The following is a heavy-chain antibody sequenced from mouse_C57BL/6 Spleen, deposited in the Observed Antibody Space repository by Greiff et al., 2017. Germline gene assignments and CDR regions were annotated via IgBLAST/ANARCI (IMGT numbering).Heavy chain of an antibody. J-gene: IGHJ1*03. Sequence: QVQLQQSGAELVKPGASVKISCKASGYAFSSYWMNWVKQRPGKGLEWIGQIYPGDGDTNYNGKFKGKATLTADKSSSTAYMQLSSLTSEDSAVYFGARSGRYHWYFDVWGTGTTVTVSS. CDR3: ARSGRYHWYFDV. CDR2: IYPGDGDT. CDR1: GYAFSSYW. D-gene: IGHD1-1*01. V-gene: IGHV1-80*01.